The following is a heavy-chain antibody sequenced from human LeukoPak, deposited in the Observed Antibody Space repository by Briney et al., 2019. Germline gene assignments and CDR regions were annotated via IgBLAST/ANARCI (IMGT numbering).Heavy chain of an antibody. V-gene: IGHV3-7*01. J-gene: IGHJ4*02. CDR1: GFTFSSYW. CDR3: ARYGRSELWFGEFGDY. D-gene: IGHD3-10*01. CDR2: IKQDGSEK. Sequence: PGGSLRLSCAASGFTFSSYWMSWVRQAPGKGLEWVANIKQDGSEKYYVDSVKGRFTISRDNAKNSLYLQMNSLRAEDTAVYYCARYGRSELWFGEFGDYWGQGTLVTVSS.